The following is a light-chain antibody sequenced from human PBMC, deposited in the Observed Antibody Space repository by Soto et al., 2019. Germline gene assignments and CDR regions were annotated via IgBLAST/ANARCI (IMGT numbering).Light chain of an antibody. CDR2: EAS. V-gene: IGKV1-5*03. J-gene: IGKJ4*01. CDR1: QSIDSW. Sequence: DILMTQSPSTLSASVGDRITIACRASQSIDSWLAWYQQKPGKAPKLLIYEASNLESGVPSRFSGSGSGTEFTLTISSLQPDDFATYYCQQYGDYSLLTFGGGTKVEI. CDR3: QQYGDYSLLT.